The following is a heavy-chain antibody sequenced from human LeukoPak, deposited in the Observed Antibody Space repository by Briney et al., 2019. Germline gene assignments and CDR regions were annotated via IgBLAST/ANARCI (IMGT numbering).Heavy chain of an antibody. V-gene: IGHV4-59*08. CDR3: ARHSGRDSSCP. J-gene: IGHJ4*02. CDR2: IYDRGST. Sequence: SETLSLTCTVSGGSISSYYWNWIRQPPGKGLEWIGYIYDRGSTKYNPSLKGRVTISVDTSKNQFSLRLSSVTAADTAVYYCARHSGRDSSCPWGQGTLVTVSS. CDR1: GGSISSYY. D-gene: IGHD6-6*01.